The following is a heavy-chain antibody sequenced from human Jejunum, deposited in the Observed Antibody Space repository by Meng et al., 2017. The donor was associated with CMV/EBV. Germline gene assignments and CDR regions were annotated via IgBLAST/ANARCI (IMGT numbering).Heavy chain of an antibody. CDR2: ISGSSDNI. Sequence: GFTFSTYTMDWVRQAPGKGLEWVSSISGSSDNIFYAGSVKGRFTVSRDNARNSLYLQMNSLRAEDTAVYYCTRDREDFYGSNLLDFWGQGALVTVSS. CDR1: GFTFSTYT. CDR3: TRDREDFYGSNLLDF. D-gene: IGHD3-10*01. V-gene: IGHV3-21*01. J-gene: IGHJ4*02.